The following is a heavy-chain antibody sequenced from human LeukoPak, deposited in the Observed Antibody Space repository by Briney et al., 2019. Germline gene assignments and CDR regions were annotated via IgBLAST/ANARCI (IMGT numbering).Heavy chain of an antibody. CDR2: INTDGTST. CDR3: ARARYGYTGIIDY. Sequence: GGSLRLSCAASGFTFTDYWMHWVRHAPGKGLVWVSRINTDGTSTKYAESVKGRITIPRDNARNTVYLQLNSLRAEDTAVYYCARARYGYTGIIDYWGQGTLVTVSS. V-gene: IGHV3-74*01. D-gene: IGHD4-17*01. J-gene: IGHJ4*02. CDR1: GFTFTDYW.